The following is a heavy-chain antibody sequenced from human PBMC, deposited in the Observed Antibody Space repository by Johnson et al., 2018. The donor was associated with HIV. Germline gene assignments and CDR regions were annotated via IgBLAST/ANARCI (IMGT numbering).Heavy chain of an antibody. Sequence: EQLVESGGGLIQPGGSLRLSCAASGFTVSSNYMSWVRQAPGKGLEWVSVIYSGGSTYYADSVKGRFTISRDNSKNTLYLQMNSLRAEDTAVYYCARVGSSGWYEMDAFDIWGQGTMVTVSS. J-gene: IGHJ3*02. D-gene: IGHD6-19*01. CDR3: ARVGSSGWYEMDAFDI. CDR1: GFTVSSNY. V-gene: IGHV3-53*01. CDR2: IYSGGST.